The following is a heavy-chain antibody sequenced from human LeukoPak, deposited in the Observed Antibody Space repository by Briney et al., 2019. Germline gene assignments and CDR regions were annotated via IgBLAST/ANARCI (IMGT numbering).Heavy chain of an antibody. Sequence: ASVKVSCKASGYTFTNYAVNWMRQAPGQRLEWMGWINTGNGDTKFSQNYQARVTITRDASASTAYMELSSLTSEDTAVYFCARGLWSAHRREYYFDSWGQGTLVTVSS. J-gene: IGHJ4*02. CDR3: ARGLWSAHRREYYFDS. CDR2: INTGNGDT. D-gene: IGHD3-3*01. V-gene: IGHV1-3*04. CDR1: GYTFTNYA.